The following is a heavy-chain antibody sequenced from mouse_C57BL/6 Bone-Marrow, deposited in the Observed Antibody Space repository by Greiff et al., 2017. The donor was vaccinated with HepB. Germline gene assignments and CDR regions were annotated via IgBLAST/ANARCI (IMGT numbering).Heavy chain of an antibody. V-gene: IGHV5-12*01. CDR1: GFTFSDYY. D-gene: IGHD1-1*01. J-gene: IGHJ1*03. CDR3: ARHLNRLLRERYLDV. Sequence: EVKLMESGGGLVQPGGSLKLSCAASGFTFSDYYMYWVRQTPEKRLEWVAYISNGGGSTYYPDTVKGRFTISRDNAKNTLYLQMSRLKSEDTAMYYCARHLNRLLRERYLDVWGTGTTVTVSS. CDR2: ISNGGGST.